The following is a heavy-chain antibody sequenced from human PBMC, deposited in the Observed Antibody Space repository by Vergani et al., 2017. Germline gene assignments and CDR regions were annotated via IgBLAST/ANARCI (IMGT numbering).Heavy chain of an antibody. CDR3: ARLGPNVVVSLGDAFDI. CDR1: GGSISSYY. CDR2: IYTSGST. J-gene: IGHJ3*02. V-gene: IGHV4-4*07. D-gene: IGHD2-21*01. Sequence: QVQLQESGPGLVKPSETLSLTCTVSGGSISSYYWSWIRQPAGKGLEWIGRIYTSGSTNYNPSLKSRVTMSVDTSKNQFSLKLSSVTAAETAVYYCARLGPNVVVSLGDAFDIWGQGTMVTVSS.